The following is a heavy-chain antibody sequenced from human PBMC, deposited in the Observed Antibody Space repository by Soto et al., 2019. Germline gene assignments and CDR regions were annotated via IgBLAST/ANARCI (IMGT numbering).Heavy chain of an antibody. J-gene: IGHJ3*02. CDR3: ARDLGIPLYYDSSQHDAFDI. CDR1: RETFNNYG. Sequence: AASRETFNNYGMTWVRQEPGKGLEWVAAIGGDGGGTYCADSVKGRFTVSRDDSKSTMYLQMNSLRAEDTALYYCARDLGIPLYYDSSQHDAFDIWGQGTMVTVSS. CDR2: IGGDGGGT. D-gene: IGHD3-22*01. V-gene: IGHV3-23*01.